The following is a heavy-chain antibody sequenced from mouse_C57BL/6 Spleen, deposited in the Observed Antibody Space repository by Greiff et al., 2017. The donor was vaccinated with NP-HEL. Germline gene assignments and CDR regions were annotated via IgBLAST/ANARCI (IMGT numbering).Heavy chain of an antibody. CDR3: ARYVAAQASFAY. J-gene: IGHJ2*01. V-gene: IGHV1-82*01. CDR1: GYAFSSSW. D-gene: IGHD3-2*02. CDR2: IYPGDGDT. Sequence: QVQLQQSGPELVKPGASVKISCKASGYAFSSSWMNWVKQRPGKGLEWIGRIYPGDGDTNYNGKFKGKATLTADKSSSTAYMQLSSLTSEDSAVYFCARYVAAQASFAYWGQGTTLTVSS.